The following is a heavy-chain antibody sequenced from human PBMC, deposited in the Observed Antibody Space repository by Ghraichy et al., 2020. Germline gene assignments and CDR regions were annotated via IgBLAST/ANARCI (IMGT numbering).Heavy chain of an antibody. CDR3: ARDGGSSSRYSADY. V-gene: IGHV3-64*02. Sequence: GGSLRLSCAASGFTFSNYAMDWVRQAPGKGLEYVSAISSNGGSTSYADSVKGRFTISRDNSKNTLYLQMGSLRADDTAVYYCARDGGSSSRYSADYWGQGTLVTVSS. CDR2: ISSNGGST. D-gene: IGHD6-13*01. J-gene: IGHJ4*02. CDR1: GFTFSNYA.